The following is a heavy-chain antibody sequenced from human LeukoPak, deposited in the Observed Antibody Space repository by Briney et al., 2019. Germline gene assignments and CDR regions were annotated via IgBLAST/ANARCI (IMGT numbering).Heavy chain of an antibody. CDR2: IYYSGST. J-gene: IGHJ4*02. CDR3: AREDRSSWYSGSYFDY. V-gene: IGHV4-61*01. CDR1: GGSVSSGSYY. D-gene: IGHD6-13*01. Sequence: PSETLSLTCTVSGGSVSSGSYYWSWIRQPPGKGLEWIGYIYYSGSTNYNPSLKSRVTISVDTSKNQFSLKLSPVTAADTAVYYCAREDRSSWYSGSYFDYWGQGTLVTVSS.